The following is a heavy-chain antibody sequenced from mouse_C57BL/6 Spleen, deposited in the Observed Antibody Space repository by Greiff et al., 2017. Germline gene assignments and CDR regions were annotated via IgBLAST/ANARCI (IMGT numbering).Heavy chain of an antibody. CDR1: GYAFTNYL. J-gene: IGHJ3*01. CDR2: INPGSGGT. CDR3: AREEAY. V-gene: IGHV1-54*01. Sequence: VKLQESGAELVRPGTSVKVSCKASGYAFTNYLIEWVKQRPGQGLEWIGVINPGSGGTNYNEKFKGKATLTADKSSSTAYMQLSSLTSEDSAVYFCAREEAYWGQGTLVTVSA.